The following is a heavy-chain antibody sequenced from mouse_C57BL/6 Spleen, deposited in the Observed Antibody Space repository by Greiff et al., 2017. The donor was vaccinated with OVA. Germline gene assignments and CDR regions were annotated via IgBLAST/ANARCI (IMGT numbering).Heavy chain of an antibody. V-gene: IGHV1-15*01. CDR3: TRLTIYDGYFYAMDY. J-gene: IGHJ4*01. CDR1: GYTFTDYE. Sequence: QVQLKESGAELVRPGASVTLSCKASGYTFTDYEMHWVKQTPVHGLEWIGAIDPETGGTAYNQKFKGKAILTSDKSSSTAYMELRSLTSEDSAFYYCTRLTIYDGYFYAMDYWGQGTSVTVSS. CDR2: IDPETGGT. D-gene: IGHD2-3*01.